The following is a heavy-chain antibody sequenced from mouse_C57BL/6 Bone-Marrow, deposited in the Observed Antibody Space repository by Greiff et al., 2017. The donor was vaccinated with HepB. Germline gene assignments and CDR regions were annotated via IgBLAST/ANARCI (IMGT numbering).Heavy chain of an antibody. V-gene: IGHV5-9-1*02. Sequence: EVKLMESGEGLVKPGGSLKLSCAASGFTFSSYAMSWVRQTPEKRLEWVAYISSGGDYIYYADTVKGRFTISRDNARNTLYLQMSSLKSEDTAMYYCTRGWLLRNYFDYWGQGTTLTVSS. CDR3: TRGWLLRNYFDY. D-gene: IGHD2-3*01. CDR1: GFTFSSYA. J-gene: IGHJ2*01. CDR2: ISSGGDYI.